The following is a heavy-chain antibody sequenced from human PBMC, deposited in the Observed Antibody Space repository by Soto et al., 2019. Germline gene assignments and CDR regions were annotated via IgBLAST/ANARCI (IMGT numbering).Heavy chain of an antibody. CDR2: ISSSSSTI. D-gene: IGHD3-9*01. CDR3: ARDQSWLFHEYYYYGMDV. CDR1: GFTFSSYS. Sequence: GGSLRLSCAASGFTFSSYSMNWVRQAPGKGLEWVSYISSSSSTIYYADSVKGRFTISRDNAKNSLYLQMNSLRAEDTAVYYCARDQSWLFHEYYYYGMDVWGQGNTVTVSS. V-gene: IGHV3-48*01. J-gene: IGHJ6*02.